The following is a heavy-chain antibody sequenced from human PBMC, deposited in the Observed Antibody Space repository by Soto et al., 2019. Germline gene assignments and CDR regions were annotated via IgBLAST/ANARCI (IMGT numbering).Heavy chain of an antibody. D-gene: IGHD5-18*01. CDR1: GFTFSSYS. CDR3: ARDQPGYSYGYGLGY. J-gene: IGHJ4*02. Sequence: GSLRLSCAASGFTFSSYSMNWVRQAPGKGLEWVSSISSSSSYIYYADSVKGRFTISRDIAKNSLYLQMNSLRAEDTAVYYCARDQPGYSYGYGLGYWGQGTLVTVSS. V-gene: IGHV3-21*01. CDR2: ISSSSSYI.